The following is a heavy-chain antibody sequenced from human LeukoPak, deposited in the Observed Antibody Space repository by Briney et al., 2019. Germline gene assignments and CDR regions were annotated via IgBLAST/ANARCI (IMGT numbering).Heavy chain of an antibody. CDR2: INHSGST. V-gene: IGHV4-34*01. Sequence: PSETLSLTCAVYGGSFSGYYWSWIRQPPGKGLEWIGEINHSGSTNYNPSPKSRVTISVDTSKNQFSLKLSSVTAADTAVYYCARNPAAPWRSYNWFDPWGQGTLVTVSS. CDR1: GGSFSGYY. CDR3: ARNPAAPWRSYNWFDP. D-gene: IGHD2-2*01. J-gene: IGHJ5*02.